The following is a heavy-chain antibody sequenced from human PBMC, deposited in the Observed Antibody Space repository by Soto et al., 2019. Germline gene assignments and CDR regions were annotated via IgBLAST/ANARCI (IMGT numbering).Heavy chain of an antibody. D-gene: IGHD3-22*01. V-gene: IGHV3-30*03. J-gene: IGHJ5*02. CDR1: GFTFSNYA. Sequence: ESGGGVVQSGRSLRLSCAASGFTFSNYAMHWVRQAPGEGLEWVAVISSDGSNKYYADSVKGRFTISRDNSKNMLYLQMNTLRTEDTAVHCCALGGIVVTGNWFDPWGQGTLVTVSS. CDR3: ALGGIVVTGNWFDP. CDR2: ISSDGSNK.